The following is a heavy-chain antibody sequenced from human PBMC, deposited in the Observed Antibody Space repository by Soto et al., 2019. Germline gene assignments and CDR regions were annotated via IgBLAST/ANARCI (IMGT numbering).Heavy chain of an antibody. J-gene: IGHJ4*02. D-gene: IGHD5-18*01. V-gene: IGHV3-53*01. CDR1: GFTVSRNY. CDR2: IYSGGDT. CDR3: ARAVDTFMVIDY. Sequence: GGVLRLSCAASGFTVSRNYMSWVRQAPGKGLEWVSGIYSGGDTNYADSVKGRFTISRDNSKNTLYLQMNSLRAEDTAVYYCARAVDTFMVIDYWGQGTLVTVSS.